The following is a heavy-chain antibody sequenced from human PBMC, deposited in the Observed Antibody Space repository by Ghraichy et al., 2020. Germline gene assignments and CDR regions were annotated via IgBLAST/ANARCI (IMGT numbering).Heavy chain of an antibody. Sequence: GGSLRLSCAASGFTFSTYAMSWVRQAPGKGLEWVSAISGSGSTYYADSVKGRFTISRDNSKNTLYLQMNSLRAEDTAVYYCAKEHSFNWNYGWFDPWGQGTLVTVSS. V-gene: IGHV3-23*01. CDR1: GFTFSTYA. CDR3: AKEHSFNWNYGWFDP. D-gene: IGHD1-7*01. J-gene: IGHJ5*02. CDR2: ISGSGST.